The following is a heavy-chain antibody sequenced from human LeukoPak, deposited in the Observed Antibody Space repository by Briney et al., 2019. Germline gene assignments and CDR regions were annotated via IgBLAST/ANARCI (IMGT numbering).Heavy chain of an antibody. D-gene: IGHD3-16*02. CDR2: IFHSGNS. CDR3: ARVTYIDDMLYQYFDY. Sequence: SETLSHTCAVSSYSISSGSYWGWIRQSPGKGLEWVGSIFHSGNSYYNPSLKSRLTTSVDTSKNQFSLKLTSVTAADTALYYCARVTYIDDMLYQYFDYSGQGILVTVSS. CDR1: SYSISSGSY. V-gene: IGHV4-38-2*01. J-gene: IGHJ4*02.